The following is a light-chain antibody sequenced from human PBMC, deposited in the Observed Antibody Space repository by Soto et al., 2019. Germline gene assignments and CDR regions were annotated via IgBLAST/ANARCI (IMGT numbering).Light chain of an antibody. V-gene: IGKV1-39*01. CDR3: QQSYSTMWT. CDR2: GAS. J-gene: IGKJ1*01. CDR1: QSISNH. Sequence: DIQMTQSPSSLSASVGDRVTIACRASQSISNHLNWYQQKPGRAPKLLIFGASRLQSGVPSRFSGSGYGIDFTLTISSLRPEDFATYYCQQSYSTMWTFAQGTKVDIK.